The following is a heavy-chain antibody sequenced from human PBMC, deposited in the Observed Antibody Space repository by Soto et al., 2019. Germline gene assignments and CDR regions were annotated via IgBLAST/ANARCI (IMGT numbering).Heavy chain of an antibody. V-gene: IGHV3-30*04. CDR1: GFTFSSYA. D-gene: IGHD2-15*01. CDR3: ARARTCSGGSCYNWFDP. J-gene: IGHJ5*02. CDR2: ISYDGSNK. Sequence: GGSLRLSCAASGFTFSSYAMHWVRQAPGKGLEWVAVISYDGSNKYYADSVKGRFTISRDNSKNTLYLQMNSLRAEDTAVYYCARARTCSGGSCYNWFDPWGQGTLVNVSS.